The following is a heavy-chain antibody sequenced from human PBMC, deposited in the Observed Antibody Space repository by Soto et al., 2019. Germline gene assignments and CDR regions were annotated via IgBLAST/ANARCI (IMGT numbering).Heavy chain of an antibody. V-gene: IGHV1-69*13. D-gene: IGHD3-10*01. CDR1: GGTFSSYA. J-gene: IGHJ6*02. Sequence: ASVKVSCKASGGTFSSYAISWVRQAPGQGLEWMGGIIPIFGTANYAQKFQGRVTITADESTSTAYMELSSLRSEDTAVYYCAREGTGTDYYGSGRNYGMDVWGQGTTVTVSS. CDR3: AREGTGTDYYGSGRNYGMDV. CDR2: IIPIFGTA.